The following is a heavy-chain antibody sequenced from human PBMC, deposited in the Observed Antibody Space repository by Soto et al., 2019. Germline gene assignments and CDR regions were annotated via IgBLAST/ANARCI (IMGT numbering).Heavy chain of an antibody. Sequence: ASVKVSCKASGYTFTSYGISWVRQAPGQGLEWMGWISAYNGNTNYAQKLQGRVTMTTDTSTSTAYMELRSLRSDDTAVYYCARVRGYCTNGVCPAPLDYWGQGTLVTVSS. CDR3: ARVRGYCTNGVCPAPLDY. D-gene: IGHD2-8*01. J-gene: IGHJ4*02. CDR1: GYTFTSYG. V-gene: IGHV1-18*01. CDR2: ISAYNGNT.